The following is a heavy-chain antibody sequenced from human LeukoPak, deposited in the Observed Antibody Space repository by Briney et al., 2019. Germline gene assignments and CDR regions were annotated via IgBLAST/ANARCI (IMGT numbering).Heavy chain of an antibody. CDR2: IFYGGSS. V-gene: IGHV4-39*01. CDR1: GDSIYNSDYY. D-gene: IGHD3-3*01. CDR3: GRFWSGVRPPDY. J-gene: IGHJ4*02. Sequence: PSETLSLTCTVSGDSIYNSDYYWGWIRRPPGKGLEWIGSIFYGGSSYYNPSLESRVTISIAPSKSQFSLKVTSVTAADTAVCYCGRFWSGVRPPDYWGQGTLVTVSS.